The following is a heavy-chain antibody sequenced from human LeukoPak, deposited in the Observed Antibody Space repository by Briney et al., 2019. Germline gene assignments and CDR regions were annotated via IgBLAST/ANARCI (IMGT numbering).Heavy chain of an antibody. CDR3: ARVGRGSGSYSSFDY. V-gene: IGHV1-2*02. CDR2: INPNRGGT. J-gene: IGHJ4*02. Sequence: ASVKVSCKASGYTFTGYYMHWVRQAPGQGLEWMGWINPNRGGTNYAQKFQGRVTMTRDTSISTAYMELSRLRSDDTAVYYCARVGRGSGSYSSFDYWGQGTLVTVSS. D-gene: IGHD3-10*01. CDR1: GYTFTGYY.